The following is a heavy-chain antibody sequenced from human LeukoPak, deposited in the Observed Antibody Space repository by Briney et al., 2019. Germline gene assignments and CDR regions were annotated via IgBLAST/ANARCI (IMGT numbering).Heavy chain of an antibody. D-gene: IGHD2-2*02. J-gene: IGHJ3*02. CDR1: GFTFSSYA. CDR2: LSGSGDST. CDR3: AKGYCSSTSRYRFAFDI. Sequence: GGSLRLSCAASGFTFSSYAMSWVRQAPGKGLEWVSTLSGSGDSTYYADSVKGRFTVSRDNSKSTLYLQMNSLRAEDTAVYYCAKGYCSSTSRYRFAFDIWGQGTMVIVSS. V-gene: IGHV3-23*01.